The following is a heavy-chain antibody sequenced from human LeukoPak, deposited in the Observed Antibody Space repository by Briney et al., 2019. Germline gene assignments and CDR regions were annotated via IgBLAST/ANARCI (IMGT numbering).Heavy chain of an antibody. CDR2: ISNSGSNT. D-gene: IGHD3-3*01. V-gene: IGHV3-23*01. CDR1: GFTFSSYA. J-gene: IGHJ6*03. Sequence: GGSLRLSCAASGFTFSSYAVAWVRQPPGKGLEWVSSISNSGSNTYYADSVKGRFTSSRDNSKNTLPLQMNSLTAEDTAVYFGAARRGYYHYMDAGAKGPRSPSP. CDR3: AARRGYYHYMDA.